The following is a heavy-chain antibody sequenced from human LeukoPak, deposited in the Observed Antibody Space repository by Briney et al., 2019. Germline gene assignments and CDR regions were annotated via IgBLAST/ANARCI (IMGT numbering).Heavy chain of an antibody. CDR2: ISSSSNYI. CDR3: ARGPWDIVVVPAANDAFDI. V-gene: IGHV3-21*01. D-gene: IGHD2-2*01. J-gene: IGHJ3*02. Sequence: PGGSLRLSCAASGFTFSSYGMHWVRQAPGKGLEWVSFISSSSNYIYYADSLKGRFTISRDNAKNSLYLQMNSLRAEDTAVYYCARGPWDIVVVPAANDAFDIWGQGTMVTVSS. CDR1: GFTFSSYG.